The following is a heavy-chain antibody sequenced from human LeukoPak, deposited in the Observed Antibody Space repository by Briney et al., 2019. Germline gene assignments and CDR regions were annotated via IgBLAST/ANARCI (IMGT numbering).Heavy chain of an antibody. CDR3: ARVEDFWSGYSGGFDP. CDR2: ISAYNGNT. V-gene: IGHV1-18*01. CDR1: GYTFTSYG. Sequence: ASVKLSCKASGYTFTSYGISWVRQAPGQGLEWMGWISAYNGNTNYAQKLQGRVTMTTDTSTSTAYMELRSLRSDDTAVYYCARVEDFWSGYSGGFDPWGQGTLVTVSS. D-gene: IGHD3-3*01. J-gene: IGHJ5*02.